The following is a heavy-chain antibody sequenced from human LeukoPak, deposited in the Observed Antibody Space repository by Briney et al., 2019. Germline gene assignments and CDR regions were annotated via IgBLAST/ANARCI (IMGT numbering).Heavy chain of an antibody. D-gene: IGHD2-2*01. CDR1: GXTVSTYA. V-gene: IGHV3-30*04. CDR2: ISYDGSNK. CDR3: AREGRYCSTSTCYDF. Sequence: QSGGSLRLSCAASGXTVSTYAVHWVRQAPDKGLEWVAVISYDGSNKYYADSVKGRFTISRDNSKNTLYLQMNSLRAEDTAVYHCAREGRYCSTSTCYDFWGQGTVVIVSS. J-gene: IGHJ4*02.